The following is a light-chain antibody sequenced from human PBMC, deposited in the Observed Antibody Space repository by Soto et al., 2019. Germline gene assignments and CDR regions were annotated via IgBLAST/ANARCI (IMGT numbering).Light chain of an antibody. CDR3: QSYDSSLSAYVV. J-gene: IGLJ2*01. CDR2: GNS. Sequence: QPVLTQPPSVSGAPGQRVTISCTGSSSNIGAGYDVHWYQQLPGTAPKLLIYGNSNRPSGVPDRFSGSKSGTSASLAITGIQAEDEADFYCQSYDSSLSAYVVFGGGTKLTVL. V-gene: IGLV1-40*01. CDR1: SSNIGAGYD.